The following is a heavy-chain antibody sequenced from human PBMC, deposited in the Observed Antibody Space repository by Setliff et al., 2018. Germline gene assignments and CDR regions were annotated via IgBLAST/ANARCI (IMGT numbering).Heavy chain of an antibody. CDR2: IYYTGST. J-gene: IGHJ3*02. D-gene: IGHD2-21*01. CDR3: ARDPTSGALFRAFDI. Sequence: SETLSLTCTVSGDSISGSTYYWGWVRQSPGKGLEWIGCIYYTGSTYSTASLRSRLSISVDTSKNQFSLRLSSVSAADTAVYYCARDPTSGALFRAFDIWGQGTMVTV. V-gene: IGHV4-39*02. CDR1: GDSISGSTYY.